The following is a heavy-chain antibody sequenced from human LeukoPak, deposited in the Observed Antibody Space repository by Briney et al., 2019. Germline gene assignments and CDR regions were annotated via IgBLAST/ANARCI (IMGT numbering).Heavy chain of an antibody. J-gene: IGHJ4*02. V-gene: IGHV3-30*18. CDR2: TSYDGSNK. CDR1: GFTFSSYG. D-gene: IGHD2-2*01. Sequence: GGSLRLSCAASGFTFSSYGMHWVRQAPGKVLEWVAVTSYDGSNKYYADSVKGRFTISRDNSKNTLYLQMISLRAEDTAVYYCAKEFAAAALDYWGQGTLVTVSS. CDR3: AKEFAAAALDY.